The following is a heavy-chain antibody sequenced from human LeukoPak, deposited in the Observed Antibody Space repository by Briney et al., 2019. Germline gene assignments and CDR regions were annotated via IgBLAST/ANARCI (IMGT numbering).Heavy chain of an antibody. CDR1: GGSISSSSYY. D-gene: IGHD2-2*01. J-gene: IGHJ3*02. V-gene: IGHV4-39*01. CDR3: ARLPSYCSSTSCTKGAFDI. CDR2: IYYSGST. Sequence: SETLSLTCTVSGGSISSSSYYWGWIRQPPGKGLEWIGSIYYSGSTYYNPSLKSRVTISVDTSKNQFSPKLSSVTAADTAVYYCARLPSYCSSTSCTKGAFDIWGQGTMVTVSS.